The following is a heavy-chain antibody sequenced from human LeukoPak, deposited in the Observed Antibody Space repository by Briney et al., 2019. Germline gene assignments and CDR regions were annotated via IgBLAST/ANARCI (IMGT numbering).Heavy chain of an antibody. J-gene: IGHJ5*02. CDR1: GFTFSSYW. CDR3: AREARFGWFDP. D-gene: IGHD3-10*01. V-gene: IGHV3-74*01. CDR2: INSDGSST. Sequence: PGGSLRLSCAASGFTFSSYWMHWVRQAPGKGLVWVSRINSDGSSTSYADSVKGRFTISRDNAKNTLYLQMNSLRAEDTAVYYCAREARFGWFDPWGQGTLVTVSS.